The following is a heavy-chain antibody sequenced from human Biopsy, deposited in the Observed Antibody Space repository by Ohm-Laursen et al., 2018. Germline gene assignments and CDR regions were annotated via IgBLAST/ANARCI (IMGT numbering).Heavy chain of an antibody. CDR3: ATTA. CDR1: GFTFSSYA. J-gene: IGHJ4*02. V-gene: IGHV3-23*01. Sequence: SLRLSCSASGFTFSSYAMSWVRQTPGKSLECISTISGSGASSHYADSVKGRFTISRDNAKNTLYLQMNSLRAEDTAVYYRATTARGQGTLVTVSS. CDR2: ISGSGASS. D-gene: IGHD6-25*01.